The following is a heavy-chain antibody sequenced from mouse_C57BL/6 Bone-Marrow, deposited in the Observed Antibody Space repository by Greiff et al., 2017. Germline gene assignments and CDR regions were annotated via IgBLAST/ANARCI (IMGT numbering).Heavy chain of an antibody. J-gene: IGHJ4*01. CDR2: IDPENGDT. CDR3: TTDLLPPMDY. Sequence: VQLQQSGAELVRPGASVKLSCTASGFHIKDDYMHWVKQRPEQGLEWIGWIDPENGDTEYASKFQGKATITADTSSNTAYLQLSSLTSEDTAVYYCTTDLLPPMDYWGQGTSVTVSS. CDR1: GFHIKDDY. V-gene: IGHV14-4*01. D-gene: IGHD2-1*01.